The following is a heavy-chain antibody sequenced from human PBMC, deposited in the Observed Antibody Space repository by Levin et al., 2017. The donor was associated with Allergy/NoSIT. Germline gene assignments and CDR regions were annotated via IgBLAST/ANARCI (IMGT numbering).Heavy chain of an antibody. D-gene: IGHD3-22*01. CDR3: ARFRSRSGYFHPYFDY. V-gene: IGHV3-23*01. CDR1: GFTFSSYA. J-gene: IGHJ4*02. Sequence: GGSLRLSCAASGFTFSSYAMSWVRQAPGKGLEWVSAISGSGGSTYYADSVKGRFTISRDNSKNTLYLQMNSLRAEDTAVYYCARFRSRSGYFHPYFDYWGQGTLVTVSS. CDR2: ISGSGGST.